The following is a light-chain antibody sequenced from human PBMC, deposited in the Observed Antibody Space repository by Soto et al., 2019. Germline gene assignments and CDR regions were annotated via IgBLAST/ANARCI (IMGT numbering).Light chain of an antibody. CDR2: KAS. CDR3: QQYYSYSYT. Sequence: DIQMTQSPSTLSASVGDRVTITCRASQSISSWLAWYQQKPGKAPNLLISKASSLESGVPSRFSGSGSRTEFTLTISSLQPDDFATYYCQQYYSYSYTFGQGTKLEIK. CDR1: QSISSW. V-gene: IGKV1-5*03. J-gene: IGKJ2*01.